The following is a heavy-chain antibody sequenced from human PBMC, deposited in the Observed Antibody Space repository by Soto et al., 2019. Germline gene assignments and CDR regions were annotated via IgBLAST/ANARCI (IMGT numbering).Heavy chain of an antibody. CDR3: ARFGSGYNLDY. CDR2: ITSSTSYI. Sequence: EVQLVESGGGLVKPGWSLRLSCAASGFIFSSYSMIWVRQAPGKGLEWVSSITSSTSYIYYADSVKGRFTISRDNAMNSLYLQMNSLRAEDTAVYYCARFGSGYNLDYWGQGTLFTVSS. V-gene: IGHV3-21*01. D-gene: IGHD1-1*01. J-gene: IGHJ4*02. CDR1: GFIFSSYS.